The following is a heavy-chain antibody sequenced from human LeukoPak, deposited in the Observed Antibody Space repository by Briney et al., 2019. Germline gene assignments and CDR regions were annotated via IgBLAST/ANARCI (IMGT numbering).Heavy chain of an antibody. J-gene: IGHJ4*02. V-gene: IGHV1-18*01. Sequence: ASVTVSCRASGFAFDHYGISWVRQAPGQGLESMGWISVNNGSPHYPKKFQGRVTMTTDTSTSTAYMEVRGLRADDTAVYYCQRITIFGVVIDFDYWGQGTLVAVSS. CDR2: ISVNNGSP. CDR1: GFAFDHYG. CDR3: QRITIFGVVIDFDY. D-gene: IGHD3-3*01.